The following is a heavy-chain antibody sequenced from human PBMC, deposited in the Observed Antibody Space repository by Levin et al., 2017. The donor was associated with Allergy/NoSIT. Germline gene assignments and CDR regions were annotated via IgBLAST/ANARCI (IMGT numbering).Heavy chain of an antibody. CDR2: ISYDGSNK. CDR1: GFTFSSYG. J-gene: IGHJ4*02. D-gene: IGHD1/OR15-1a*01. V-gene: IGHV3-30*18. CDR3: AKGPEQGGFQQILFDY. Sequence: GGSLRLSCAASGFTFSSYGMHWVRQAPGKGLEWVAVISYDGSNKYYADSVKGRFTISRDNSKNTLYLQMNSLRAEDTAVYYCAKGPEQGGFQQILFDYWGQGTLVTVSS.